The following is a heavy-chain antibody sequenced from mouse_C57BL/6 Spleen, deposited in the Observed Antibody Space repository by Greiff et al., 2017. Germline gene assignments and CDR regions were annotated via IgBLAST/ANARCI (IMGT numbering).Heavy chain of an antibody. J-gene: IGHJ4*01. V-gene: IGHV1-19*01. CDR1: GYTFTDYY. CDR2: INPYNGGT. Sequence: EVMLQQSGPVLVKPGASVKMSCKASGYTFTDYYMNWVKQSHGKSLEWIGVINPYNGGTSYNQKFKGKATLTVDKSSSTAYMELNSLTSEDSAVYYCARASPEGGAMDYWGQGTSVTVSS. CDR3: ARASPEGGAMDY.